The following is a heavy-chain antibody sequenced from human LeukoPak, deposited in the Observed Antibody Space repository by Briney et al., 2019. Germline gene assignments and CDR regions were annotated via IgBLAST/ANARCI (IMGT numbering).Heavy chain of an antibody. CDR2: FSWNSGSI. Sequence: PGGSLRLSCAASGFTFDDYGMSWARQAPGKGLEWVSGFSWNSGSIGYADSVKGRFTISRDNAKNSLYLQMNSLRAEDMALYYCAKSHSEYYGSGSFNYWGQGTLVTVSS. D-gene: IGHD3-10*01. V-gene: IGHV3-9*03. J-gene: IGHJ4*02. CDR1: GFTFDDYG. CDR3: AKSHSEYYGSGSFNY.